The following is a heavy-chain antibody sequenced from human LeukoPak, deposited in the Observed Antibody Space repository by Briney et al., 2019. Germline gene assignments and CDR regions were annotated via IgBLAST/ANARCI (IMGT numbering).Heavy chain of an antibody. Sequence: SETLSLTCTVSGGSISSYYWSWIRQPPGKGLEWIGSIYHSGSTYYNPSLKSRITISVDTSKNQFSLKLSSVTAADTAVYFCARAIAARRRVGWDYFDYWGQGTLVTVSS. D-gene: IGHD6-6*01. CDR2: IYHSGST. CDR3: ARAIAARRRVGWDYFDY. J-gene: IGHJ4*02. CDR1: GGSISSYY. V-gene: IGHV4-38-2*02.